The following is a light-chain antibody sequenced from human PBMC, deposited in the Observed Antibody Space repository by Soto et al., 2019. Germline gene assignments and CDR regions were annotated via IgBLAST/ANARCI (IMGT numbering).Light chain of an antibody. CDR2: AAS. J-gene: IGKJ4*01. CDR1: QGISSW. Sequence: DIQMTQSPSSVSASVGDRVTITCRASQGISSWLAWYQQKPGKAPKLLIYAASSLQSGVPSRFSGSGSGTAFPLIISSLAPEDFATYCSQQDNRFPRTFGGGTKVEIK. CDR3: QQDNRFPRT. V-gene: IGKV1-12*01.